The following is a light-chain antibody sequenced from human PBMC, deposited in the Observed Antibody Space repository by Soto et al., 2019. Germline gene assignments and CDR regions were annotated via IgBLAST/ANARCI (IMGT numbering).Light chain of an antibody. CDR3: QPYNNWPLT. CDR1: QSVSDN. CDR2: GAS. J-gene: IGKJ4*01. Sequence: EVVLTQAPGILALSPGARATLSCRASQSVSDNYLAWYQQKPGQAPRLLIYGASSRAAGISDRFSGSRSGAEFTLTINSLQSEDFAVYYCQPYNNWPLTFGGGTKVDIK. V-gene: IGKV3D-15*01.